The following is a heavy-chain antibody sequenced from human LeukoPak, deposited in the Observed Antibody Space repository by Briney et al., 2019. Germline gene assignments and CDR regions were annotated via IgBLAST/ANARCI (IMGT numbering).Heavy chain of an antibody. J-gene: IGHJ3*02. D-gene: IGHD6-19*01. CDR1: GGSFSGYY. V-gene: IGHV4-34*01. CDR3: AKSEGDYSSGWGNAFDI. Sequence: SETLSLTCAVYGGSFSGYYWSWIRQPPGKGLEWIGEINHSGSTNYNPSLKSRVTISVDTSKNQFSLKLSSVTAADTAVYYCAKSEGDYSSGWGNAFDIWGQGTMVTVSS. CDR2: INHSGST.